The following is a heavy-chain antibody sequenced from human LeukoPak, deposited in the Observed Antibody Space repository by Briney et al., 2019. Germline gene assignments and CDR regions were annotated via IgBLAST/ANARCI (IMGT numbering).Heavy chain of an antibody. J-gene: IGHJ4*02. V-gene: IGHV3-23*01. CDR2: ISGSGGST. CDR3: AKDRFDDSSGYSLLRYFDY. D-gene: IGHD3-22*01. Sequence: GGSRRLSCAASGFTFSSYAMSWVRQAPGKGLEWVSAISGSGGSTYYADSVKGRFTISRDNSKNTLYLQMNSLRAEDTAVYYCAKDRFDDSSGYSLLRYFDYWGQGTLVTVSS. CDR1: GFTFSSYA.